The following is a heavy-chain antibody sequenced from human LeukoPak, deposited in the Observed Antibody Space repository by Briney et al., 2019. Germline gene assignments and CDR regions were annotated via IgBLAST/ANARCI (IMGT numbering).Heavy chain of an antibody. CDR3: ATAVYSGYDLDFDY. CDR2: VNPNSGGT. J-gene: IGHJ4*02. D-gene: IGHD5-12*01. V-gene: IGHV1-2*02. CDR1: EYTFTGYY. Sequence: ASVKVSCKASEYTFTGYYMHWVRQAPGQGLEWMGWVNPNSGGTNYAQNFQGRVTMTRDTSISTAYMELSRLRSDDTAVYYCATAVYSGYDLDFDYWGQGTLVNVSS.